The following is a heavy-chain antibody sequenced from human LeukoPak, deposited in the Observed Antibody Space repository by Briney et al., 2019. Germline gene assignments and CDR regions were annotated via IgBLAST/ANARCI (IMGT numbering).Heavy chain of an antibody. Sequence: GASVKVSCKASGYTFTSYDINWVRQATGQGLEWMGWVNPNSGNTGYAQKFQGRVTITRNTSISTAYMELSSLRSEDTAVYYCATGGPYGSGSYHDAFDIWGQGTMVTVSS. CDR1: GYTFTSYD. V-gene: IGHV1-8*01. CDR2: VNPNSGNT. D-gene: IGHD3-10*01. J-gene: IGHJ3*02. CDR3: ATGGPYGSGSYHDAFDI.